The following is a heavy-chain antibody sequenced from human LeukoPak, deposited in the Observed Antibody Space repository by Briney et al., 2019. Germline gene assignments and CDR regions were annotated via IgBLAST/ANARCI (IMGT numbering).Heavy chain of an antibody. CDR2: IYYSGST. Sequence: SETLSLTCTVSGGTISSYYWNWIRPPPGKGLEWIGYIYYSGSTKYNPSLKSRVTISVDTSKNQFSLKLSSVTAADTAVYYCARWYSSGWAFDYWGQGTLVTVSS. CDR1: GGTISSYY. V-gene: IGHV4-59*08. D-gene: IGHD6-19*01. J-gene: IGHJ4*02. CDR3: ARWYSSGWAFDY.